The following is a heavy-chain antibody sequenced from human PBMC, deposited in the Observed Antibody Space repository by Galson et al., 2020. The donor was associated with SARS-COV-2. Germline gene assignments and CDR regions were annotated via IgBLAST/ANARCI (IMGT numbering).Heavy chain of an antibody. Sequence: SETLSLTCAVSGYSISSGYYWGWIRQPPGKGLEWIGSIYHSGSTYYNPSLKSRVTISVDTSKNQFSLKLSSVTAADTAVYYCARVSTGGYVWGSYLYNAFDIWGQGTMVTVSS. V-gene: IGHV4-38-2*01. CDR2: IYHSGST. D-gene: IGHD3-16*02. CDR3: ARVSTGGYVWGSYLYNAFDI. CDR1: GYSISSGYY. J-gene: IGHJ3*02.